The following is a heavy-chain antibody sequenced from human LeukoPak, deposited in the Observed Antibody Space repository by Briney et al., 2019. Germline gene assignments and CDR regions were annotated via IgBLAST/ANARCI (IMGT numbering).Heavy chain of an antibody. D-gene: IGHD5-24*01. CDR2: INHSGST. V-gene: IGHV4-34*01. CDR3: ATSRDGYNEANDY. CDR1: GGSFSGYY. Sequence: SETLSLTCAVYGGSFSGYYWSWIRQPPGKGLEWIGEINHSGSTNYNPSLKSPVTISVDTSKNQFSLKLSSVTAADTAVYYCATSRDGYNEANDYWGQGTLVTVSS. J-gene: IGHJ4*02.